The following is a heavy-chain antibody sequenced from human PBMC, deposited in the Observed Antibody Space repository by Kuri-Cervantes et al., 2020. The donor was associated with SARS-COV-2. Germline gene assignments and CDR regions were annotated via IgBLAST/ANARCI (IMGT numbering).Heavy chain of an antibody. CDR2: INPNSGGT. J-gene: IGHJ6*03. V-gene: IGHV1-2*02. CDR3: ARTGYCGGDCLHYYYYYMDV. D-gene: IGHD2-21*01. Sequence: ASVKVSCKASGYTFTGYYMHWVRQAPGQGLEWMGWINPNSGGTNYAQKFQGRVTMTRDTSISTAYMELSRLRSDDTAVYYCARTGYCGGDCLHYYYYYMDVWGKGTTVTVSS. CDR1: GYTFTGYY.